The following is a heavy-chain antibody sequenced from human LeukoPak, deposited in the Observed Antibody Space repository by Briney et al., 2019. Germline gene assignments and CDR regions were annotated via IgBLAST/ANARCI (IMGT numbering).Heavy chain of an antibody. D-gene: IGHD3-9*01. J-gene: IGHJ6*02. CDR2: ISSSSSYI. V-gene: IGHV3-21*01. CDR3: ARAEDLTGYYYYYYGMDV. Sequence: GGSLRLSCAASGFTFSSYWMHWVRQAPGKGLEWVSSISSSSSYIYYADSVKGRFTISRDNAKNSLYLQMNSLRAEDTAVYYCARAEDLTGYYYYYYGMDVWGQGTTVTVSS. CDR1: GFTFSSYW.